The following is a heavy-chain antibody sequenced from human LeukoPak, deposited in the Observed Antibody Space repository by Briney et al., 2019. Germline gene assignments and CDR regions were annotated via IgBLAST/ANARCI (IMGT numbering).Heavy chain of an antibody. CDR3: AKDLINSSGWFGAFDI. Sequence: GGSLRLSCAASGFTFDDYAMYWVRQTPGKGLEWVSLISGDGGDSTYYADSVKGRFTISRDNSKTSLYLQMNSLRTEDTALYYCAKDLINSSGWFGAFDIWGPRTMVTVSS. D-gene: IGHD3-22*01. CDR2: ISGDGGDST. V-gene: IGHV3-43*02. J-gene: IGHJ3*02. CDR1: GFTFDDYA.